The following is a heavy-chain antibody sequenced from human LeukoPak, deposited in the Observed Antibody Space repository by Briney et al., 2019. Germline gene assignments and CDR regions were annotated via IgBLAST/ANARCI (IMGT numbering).Heavy chain of an antibody. CDR1: GFTFDDYG. V-gene: IGHV3-20*04. CDR2: INWNGGST. J-gene: IGHJ4*02. D-gene: IGHD6-13*01. CDR3: ARVGRQQLVRNPIDY. Sequence: PGGSLRLSCAASGFTFDDYGMSWVRQAPGKGLEWVSGINWNGGSTGYADSVKGRFTISRDNAKNSLYLQMNSLRAEDTAVYYCARVGRQQLVRNPIDYWGQGTLVTVSS.